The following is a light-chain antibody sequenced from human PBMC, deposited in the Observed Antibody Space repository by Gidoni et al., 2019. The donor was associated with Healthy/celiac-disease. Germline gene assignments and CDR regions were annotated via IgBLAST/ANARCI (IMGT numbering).Light chain of an antibody. Sequence: QGALTQRASGYGSPGQSSTISCTGTSSDDGSYNLLSWYQQHPGKAPKLMIYEGSTRPSGLSTRFSGSKSGNTASLTISGLQAEDEADYYCCSYAGSSTSVVFGGGTKLTVL. J-gene: IGLJ2*01. V-gene: IGLV2-23*01. CDR1: SSDDGSYNL. CDR3: CSYAGSSTSVV. CDR2: EGS.